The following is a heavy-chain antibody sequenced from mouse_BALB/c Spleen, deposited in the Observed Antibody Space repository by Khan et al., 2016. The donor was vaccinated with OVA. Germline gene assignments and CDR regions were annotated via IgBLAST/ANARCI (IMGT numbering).Heavy chain of an antibody. CDR3: ARNYDYDEGLTY. J-gene: IGHJ3*01. CDR2: IWSGGST. D-gene: IGHD2-4*01. V-gene: IGHV2-2*02. Sequence: QMQLEESGPGLVQPSQSLSITCTVSGFSLTNYGVHWVRQSPGKGLEWLGLIWSGGSTDYNAAFISRLSISKDNSTSHVFFKMNSLQANDTAIYYCARNYDYDEGLTYWGQGTLVTVSA. CDR1: GFSLTNYG.